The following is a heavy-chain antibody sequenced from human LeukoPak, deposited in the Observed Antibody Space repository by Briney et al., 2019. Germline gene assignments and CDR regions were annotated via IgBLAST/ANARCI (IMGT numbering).Heavy chain of an antibody. CDR3: AKDSEYCGGNCYSGAGH. V-gene: IGHV3-33*06. CDR1: GFTFSSYG. Sequence: PGGSLRLSCAASGFTFSSYGMHWVRPAPGKGLECVAVIWYDGSNKYYADSVKGRFTISRDNSKNTLYLQMNSLRAEDTAVYYCAKDSEYCGGNCYSGAGHWGQGTLVTVSS. CDR2: IWYDGSNK. J-gene: IGHJ4*02. D-gene: IGHD2-21*02.